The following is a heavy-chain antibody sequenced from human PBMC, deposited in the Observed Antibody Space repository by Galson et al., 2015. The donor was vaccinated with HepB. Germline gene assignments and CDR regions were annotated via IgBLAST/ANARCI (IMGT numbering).Heavy chain of an antibody. CDR3: ASDRGYCTSDTCYERGGYFDN. V-gene: IGHV1-69*10. CDR2: ISPVLNTA. Sequence: SVKVSCKASGDPFTNFPISWVRQAPGQGLEWMGGISPVLNTADYAQKFQDRVTITADKHTRTVFMELSSVTSEDTAVYYCASDRGYCTSDTCYERGGYFDNWSQGTLVTVAS. D-gene: IGHD2-2*01. J-gene: IGHJ4*02. CDR1: GDPFTNFP.